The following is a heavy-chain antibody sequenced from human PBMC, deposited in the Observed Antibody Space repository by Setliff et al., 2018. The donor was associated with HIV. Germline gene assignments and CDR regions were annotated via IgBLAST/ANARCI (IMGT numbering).Heavy chain of an antibody. D-gene: IGHD5-18*01. V-gene: IGHV3-15*01. CDR1: GFTFSNAW. J-gene: IGHJ3*02. CDR2: IKSKTDGGTA. Sequence: GGSLRLSCAASGFTFSNAWMSWVRQAPGKGLEWVGRIKSKTDGGTADYAASVKDRFTVSRDDSKSIAYLQINSLKTEDTAVYYCTRDKGYAFDIWGKGTMVTVSS. CDR3: TRDKGYAFDI.